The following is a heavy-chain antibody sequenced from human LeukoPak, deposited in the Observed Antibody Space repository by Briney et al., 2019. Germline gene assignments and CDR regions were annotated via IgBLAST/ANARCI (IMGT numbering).Heavy chain of an antibody. D-gene: IGHD3-22*01. CDR3: AKEKYYYDSSGYSAFDY. Sequence: GGSLRLSCAASGFTFRSYGMHWVRQAPGKGLEWVAFIRYDGSNKYYADSVKGRFTISRDNSKNTLYLQMNSLRAEDTAVYYCAKEKYYYDSSGYSAFDYWGQGTLVTVSS. J-gene: IGHJ4*02. V-gene: IGHV3-30*02. CDR1: GFTFRSYG. CDR2: IRYDGSNK.